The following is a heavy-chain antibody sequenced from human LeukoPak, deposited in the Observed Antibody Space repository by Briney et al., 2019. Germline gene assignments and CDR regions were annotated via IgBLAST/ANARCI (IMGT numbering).Heavy chain of an antibody. D-gene: IGHD6-13*01. V-gene: IGHV4-59*01. J-gene: IGHJ6*03. CDR1: GGTISSYY. CDR3: AGTDSSSWYKYYYYYMDV. CDR2: IYYSGST. Sequence: SETLSLTCTVSGGTISSYYWSWIRQPPGKGLEWIGYIYYSGSTNYNPSLKSRVTISVDTSKNQFSLKLSSVTAADTAVYYCAGTDSSSWYKYYYYYMDVWGKGTTVTVSS.